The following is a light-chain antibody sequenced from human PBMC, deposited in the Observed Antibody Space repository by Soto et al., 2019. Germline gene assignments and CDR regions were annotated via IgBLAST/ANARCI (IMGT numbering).Light chain of an antibody. CDR2: GNI. J-gene: IGLJ1*01. CDR3: QSYDSSLSGYV. Sequence: QSVLTQPPSVSGAPGQRVTISCTGSNSNIGAGYDVHWYQQLPGTAPKLLIYGNINRPSGVPDRFSGSKSGTSASLAITGLQAEDEADYYCQSYDSSLSGYVFXTGTKLTVL. V-gene: IGLV1-40*01. CDR1: NSNIGAGYD.